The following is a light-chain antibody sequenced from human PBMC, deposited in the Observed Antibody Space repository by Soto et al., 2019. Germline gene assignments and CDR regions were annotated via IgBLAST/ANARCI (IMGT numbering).Light chain of an antibody. CDR1: RSVLYSSNNKNY. Sequence: DIVMTQSPDSLAVSLGERATINCKSSRSVLYSSNNKNYLAWYQQKPGQPPKLLIYWASTRESGVPDRFSGSGSGTYFTLTISSQQAEDVSVYYCQQYYSTPYTFGQGTKLEIK. CDR3: QQYYSTPYT. J-gene: IGKJ2*01. CDR2: WAS. V-gene: IGKV4-1*01.